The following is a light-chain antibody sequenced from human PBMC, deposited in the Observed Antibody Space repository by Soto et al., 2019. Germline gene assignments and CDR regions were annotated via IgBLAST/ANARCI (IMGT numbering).Light chain of an antibody. V-gene: IGKV1-5*03. CDR1: QSIDSW. CDR3: QKYYTTPLN. Sequence: TQSPSTLSASVGDRVTITCRASQSIDSWLAWYQQKPGKAPKLLIYKTSNLESGVPSRFSGSGSGTEFSLTISSLQAEDVAVYYCQKYYTTPLNFGGGTKVDIK. J-gene: IGKJ4*01. CDR2: KTS.